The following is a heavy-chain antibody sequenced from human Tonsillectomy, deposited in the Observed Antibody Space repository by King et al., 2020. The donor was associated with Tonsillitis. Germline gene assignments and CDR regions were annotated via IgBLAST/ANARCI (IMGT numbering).Heavy chain of an antibody. V-gene: IGHV4-59*01. Sequence: QLQESGPGLVKPSETLSLTCTVSGGSISSDYWSWVRQPPGKGLEWIGFIYYSWSTNYNPSLKSRVTISVDTSNNQFSLKLSSVTAADTAVYYCVRSKDFYDSSGYLGALLDYWGQGTLVTVSS. D-gene: IGHD3-22*01. CDR3: VRSKDFYDSSGYLGALLDY. CDR2: IYYSWST. J-gene: IGHJ4*02. CDR1: GGSISSDY.